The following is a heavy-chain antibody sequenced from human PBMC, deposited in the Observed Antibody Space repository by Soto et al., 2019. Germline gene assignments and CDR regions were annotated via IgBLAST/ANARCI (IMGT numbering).Heavy chain of an antibody. CDR1: GGSISNSY. CDR3: ARVADSSGYPLDY. J-gene: IGHJ4*02. D-gene: IGHD3-22*01. CDR2: MCCGGTT. Sequence: SETLSLTCTVSGGSISNSYWSWIRQPPGKGLEWIGYMCCGGTTNYNPSLKSRVTISVDTTKDQFSLKLTSVTAADTAVYYCARVADSSGYPLDYWGQGTLVTVSS. V-gene: IGHV4-59*01.